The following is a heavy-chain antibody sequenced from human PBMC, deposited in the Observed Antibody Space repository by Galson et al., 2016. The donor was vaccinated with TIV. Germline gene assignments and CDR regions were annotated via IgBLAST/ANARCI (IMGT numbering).Heavy chain of an antibody. V-gene: IGHV3-74*03. Sequence: SLRLSCAASGFTFTTYWMHWVRQAPGKGLVWVARINGDGFSTTYADSVKGRFTISRDNAKNTLYLQMDGLRAEDTAIYYCARPSYYYDISSYYPLDCWGRGTLVTVSA. CDR3: ARPSYYYDISSYYPLDC. CDR1: GFTFTTYW. J-gene: IGHJ4*02. CDR2: INGDGFST. D-gene: IGHD3-22*01.